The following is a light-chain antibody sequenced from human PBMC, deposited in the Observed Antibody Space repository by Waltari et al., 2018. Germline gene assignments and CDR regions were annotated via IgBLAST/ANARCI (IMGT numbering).Light chain of an antibody. J-gene: IGKJ2*01. V-gene: IGKV1-9*01. CDR1: QGISSY. CDR2: AAS. CDR3: QQLNSFPYT. Sequence: DIQLTQSPYFLSASVGDRVTITCRASQGISSYLAWYQQQPGEAPKLLISAASTLQSGVPSRFSGSGSGTEFTLTIRSLQPEDFATYYCQQLNSFPYTFGQGTKLDIK.